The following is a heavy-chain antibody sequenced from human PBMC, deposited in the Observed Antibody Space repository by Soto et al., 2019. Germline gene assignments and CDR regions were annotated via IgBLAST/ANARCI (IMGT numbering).Heavy chain of an antibody. CDR3: ARDGQRGSGAPFYQCDSSGYYFDY. J-gene: IGHJ4*02. D-gene: IGHD3-22*01. CDR2: IIPILGIA. Sequence: ASVKVSCKASGGTFSSYAISWVRQAPGQGLEWMGGIIPILGIANYAQKLQGRVTITADRSTSTAYIELSSLRSEDTAVYYCARDGQRGSGAPFYQCDSSGYYFDYWGQGTLVTVSS. V-gene: IGHV1-69*10. CDR1: GGTFSSYA.